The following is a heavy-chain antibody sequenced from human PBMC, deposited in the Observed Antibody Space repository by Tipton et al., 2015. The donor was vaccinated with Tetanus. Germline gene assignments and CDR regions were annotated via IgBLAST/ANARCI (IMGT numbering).Heavy chain of an antibody. V-gene: IGHV1-2*02. Sequence: QSGAEVKKPGASVKVSCKASGYTFTGYYMHWVRQAPGQGLEWMGWINPNSGGTNYAQKFQGRVTMTRDTSTSTVYMDLNSLRSEDTAVYYGARAAGGGRRINGPAGIDYWGQGTLVTVSS. J-gene: IGHJ4*02. CDR3: ARAAGGGRRINGPAGIDY. D-gene: IGHD1-20*01. CDR2: INPNSGGT. CDR1: GYTFTGYY.